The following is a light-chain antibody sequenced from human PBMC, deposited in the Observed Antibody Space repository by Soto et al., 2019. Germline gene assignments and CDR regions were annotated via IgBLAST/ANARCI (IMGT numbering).Light chain of an antibody. CDR1: ETIKSS. CDR2: ASS. J-gene: IGKJ5*01. Sequence: DIQMTQSPSSLSASVGDRVTITCRASETIKSSLNWYQQKPGEAPKLLIYASSHLQTGVPSRFSGSGSGTDFTLTISSLQPEGFATYYCQQSHSTIITFGQGTRLEI. V-gene: IGKV1-39*01. CDR3: QQSHSTIIT.